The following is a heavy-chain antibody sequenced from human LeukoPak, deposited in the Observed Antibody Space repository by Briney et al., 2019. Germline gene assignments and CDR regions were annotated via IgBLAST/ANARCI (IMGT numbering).Heavy chain of an antibody. J-gene: IGHJ4*02. Sequence: GGSLRLSCAASGSTFSSYSMNWVRQAPGKGREGFPSISSSSYIYYADSVKGRFTISRDNAKNSLYLQMNSLRAEDTAVYYCARDRGYSYGYAIDWGQGTLVTVSS. CDR3: ARDRGYSYGYAID. CDR2: ISSSSYI. CDR1: GSTFSSYS. V-gene: IGHV3-21*01. D-gene: IGHD5-18*01.